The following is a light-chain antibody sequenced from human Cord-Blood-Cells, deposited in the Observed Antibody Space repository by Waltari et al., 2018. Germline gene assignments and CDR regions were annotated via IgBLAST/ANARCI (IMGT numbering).Light chain of an antibody. V-gene: IGKV1-39*01. CDR3: QQSYSTPFT. CDR1: QSISSY. J-gene: IGKJ3*01. CDR2: AAS. Sequence: DIQLTQSPSSLSASVGDRVTLTCRASQSISSYLNWYQQKPGKAPKLLIYAASSLQSGVPSRFSGSGSGTYFTLTISSLQPEDFATYYWQQSYSTPFTFGPGTKVDIK.